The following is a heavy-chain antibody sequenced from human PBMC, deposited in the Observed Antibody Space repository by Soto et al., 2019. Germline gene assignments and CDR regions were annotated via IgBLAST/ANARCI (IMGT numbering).Heavy chain of an antibody. D-gene: IGHD3-10*01. CDR1: GFTFSSYA. J-gene: IGHJ4*02. CDR3: ARQGRAVSSYYFDY. V-gene: IGHV3-64*01. Sequence: EVQLVESGGGLVQPGGSLRLSCAASGFTFSSYAMHWVRQAPGKGLEYVSAISSNGGSTYYSNSVKGRFTISRDNSKSTRYLQMGRLRAEDMAVYYCARQGRAVSSYYFDYWGQGTLVTVSS. CDR2: ISSNGGST.